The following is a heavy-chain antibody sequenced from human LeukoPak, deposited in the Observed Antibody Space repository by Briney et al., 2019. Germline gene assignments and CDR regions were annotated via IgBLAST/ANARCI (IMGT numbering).Heavy chain of an antibody. J-gene: IGHJ3*02. CDR2: IKQDGSEK. Sequence: GGSLRLSCAASGFTFSNYWMTWVRQAPGKGLEWVANIKQDGSEKYYVDSVEGRFTISRDNARNSLYLQMNSLRAEDTAVYYCARVLTALSAFDIWGQGTMVTVSS. CDR1: GFTFSNYW. V-gene: IGHV3-7*01. CDR3: ARVLTALSAFDI. D-gene: IGHD3-16*02.